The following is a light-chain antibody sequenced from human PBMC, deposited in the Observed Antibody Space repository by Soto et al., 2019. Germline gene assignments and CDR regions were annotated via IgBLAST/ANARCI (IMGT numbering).Light chain of an antibody. V-gene: IGLV2-23*01. J-gene: IGLJ3*02. CDR2: EGS. Sequence: QSALTQPASVSGSPGQSITISCTGTSSDVGSYNLVSWYQQHPGKAPKLMIYEGSKRPSGFSNRFSGSKSGNTASLTISGLQADDEADYYCCSYAGSFTWVFGGGTKLTVL. CDR1: SSDVGSYNL. CDR3: CSYAGSFTWV.